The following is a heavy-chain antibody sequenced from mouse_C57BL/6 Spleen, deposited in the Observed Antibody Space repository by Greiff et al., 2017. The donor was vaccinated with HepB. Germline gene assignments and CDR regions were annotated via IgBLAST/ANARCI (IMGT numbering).Heavy chain of an antibody. CDR1: GYTFTSYW. V-gene: IGHV1-69*01. J-gene: IGHJ4*01. CDR3: ARLGNWGYAMDY. CDR2: IDPSDSYT. D-gene: IGHD4-1*01. Sequence: VQLQQPGAELVMPGASVKLSCKASGYTFTSYWMHWVKQRPGQGLEWIGEIDPSDSYTNYNQKFKGKSTLTVDKSSSTAYMQLSSLTSEDSAVYYCARLGNWGYAMDYWGQGTSVTVSS.